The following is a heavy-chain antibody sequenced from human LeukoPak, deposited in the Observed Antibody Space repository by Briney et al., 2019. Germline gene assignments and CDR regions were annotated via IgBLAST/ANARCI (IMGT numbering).Heavy chain of an antibody. CDR3: AGEGSGSYLEV. J-gene: IGHJ4*02. D-gene: IGHD3-10*01. V-gene: IGHV4-59*01. CDR2: IYYSGST. Sequence: SETLSLTCTVSGGSISSYYWSWIRQPPGKGLEWIGYIYYSGSTNYNPSLKSRVTISVDTSKNQFSLKLSSVTAADTAVYYCAGEGSGSYLEVWGQGTLVTVSS. CDR1: GGSISSYY.